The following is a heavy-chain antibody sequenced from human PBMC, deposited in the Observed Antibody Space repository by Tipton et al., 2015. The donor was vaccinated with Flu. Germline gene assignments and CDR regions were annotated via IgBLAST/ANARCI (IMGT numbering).Heavy chain of an antibody. Sequence: GLVKPSETLSLTCAVYGGSFSGYYWSWIRQAPGKGLEWIGEINHVGSTNYNPSLKSRVTTSVDTSKNQFSLKLSSVTAADTAVYYCLRGREGGRLMVYSKLGHGMDVWGQGTTVTVSS. J-gene: IGHJ6*02. CDR3: LRGREGGRLMVYSKLGHGMDV. V-gene: IGHV4-34*01. CDR1: GGSFSGYY. CDR2: INHVGST. D-gene: IGHD2-8*01.